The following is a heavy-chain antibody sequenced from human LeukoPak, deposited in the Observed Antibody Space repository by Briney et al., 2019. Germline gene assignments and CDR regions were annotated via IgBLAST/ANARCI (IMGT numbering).Heavy chain of an antibody. D-gene: IGHD5-12*01. CDR1: GFTFSNAW. J-gene: IGHJ4*02. CDR3: TTATKRWLQSLFDY. CDR2: IKSKTDGGTT. Sequence: GGSLRLSCAASGFTFSNAWMSWVRQAPGKGLEWVGRIKSKTDGGTTDYAAPVKGRFTISRDVSKNTLYLQMNSLKTEDTAVYYCTTATKRWLQSLFDYWGQGTLVTVSS. V-gene: IGHV3-15*01.